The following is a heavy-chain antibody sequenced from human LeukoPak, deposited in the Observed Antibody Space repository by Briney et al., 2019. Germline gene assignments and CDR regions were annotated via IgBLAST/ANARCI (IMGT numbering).Heavy chain of an antibody. Sequence: GGSLRLSCAASGFTFSSYGMHWVRQAPGKGLEWVAFIRYDGSNKYYADSVKGRFTISRDNSKNTLYLQMNSLRAEDTAVYYCAREYSSGWYWFDPWGQGTLATVSS. D-gene: IGHD6-19*01. CDR2: IRYDGSNK. V-gene: IGHV3-30*02. J-gene: IGHJ5*02. CDR3: AREYSSGWYWFDP. CDR1: GFTFSSYG.